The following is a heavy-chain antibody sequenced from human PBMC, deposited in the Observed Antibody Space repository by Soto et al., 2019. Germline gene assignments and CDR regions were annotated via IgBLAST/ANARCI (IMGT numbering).Heavy chain of an antibody. J-gene: IGHJ4*02. D-gene: IGHD2-21*01. V-gene: IGHV3-30-3*01. Sequence: QEYLVESGGGVVRPGTSLKLSCRASGVTFNSYSFHWVRQPPGEGLEWVASLTSDGGNENYAESVRGRFSLSRDNSNNIFYLQINSVRPEDTAVYYCARELTACDTWGQGTLVAVSS. CDR2: LTSDGGNE. CDR1: GVTFNSYS. CDR3: ARELTACDT.